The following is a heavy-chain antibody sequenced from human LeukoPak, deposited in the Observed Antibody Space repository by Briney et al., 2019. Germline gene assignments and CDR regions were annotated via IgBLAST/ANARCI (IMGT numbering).Heavy chain of an antibody. Sequence: GGSLRLSCAASGCIFTDYDLHWVRQPPGKGLEWVSVFGIAGDTYYADSVKGRFTISRDVAKNSLYLQMNNLRAGDTAVYYCVRTNGGTYYDYWGQGTLVTVSS. CDR2: FGIAGDT. CDR1: GCIFTDYD. CDR3: VRTNGGTYYDY. D-gene: IGHD1-26*01. V-gene: IGHV3-13*01. J-gene: IGHJ4*02.